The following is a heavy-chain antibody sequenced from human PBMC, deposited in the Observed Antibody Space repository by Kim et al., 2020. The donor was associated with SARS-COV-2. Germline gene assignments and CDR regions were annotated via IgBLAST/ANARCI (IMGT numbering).Heavy chain of an antibody. CDR1: GYTFTGYY. CDR2: INPNSGGT. D-gene: IGHD3-10*01. V-gene: IGHV1-2*04. J-gene: IGHJ6*02. CDR3: ARESVVRGVIIRYYYYGMDV. Sequence: ASVKVSCKASGYTFTGYYMHWVRQAPGQGLEWMGWINPNSGGTNYAQKFQGWVTMTRDTSISTAYMELSRLRSDDTAVYYSARESVVRGVIIRYYYYGMDVWGQGTTVTVSS.